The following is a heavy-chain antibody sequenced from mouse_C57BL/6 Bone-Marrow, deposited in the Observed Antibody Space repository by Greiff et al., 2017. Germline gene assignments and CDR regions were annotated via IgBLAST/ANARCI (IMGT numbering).Heavy chain of an antibody. D-gene: IGHD2-2*01. Sequence: QVQLQQPGAELVKPGASVKMSCKASGYTFTSYWITWVKQRPGQGLEWIGDFYPGSGSTNYNEKFKSKATLTVDTSSSTAYMQLSSLTSEDSAVYYCARVSFYYGFTWFAYWGQGTLVTVSA. CDR2: FYPGSGST. J-gene: IGHJ3*01. V-gene: IGHV1-55*01. CDR1: GYTFTSYW. CDR3: ARVSFYYGFTWFAY.